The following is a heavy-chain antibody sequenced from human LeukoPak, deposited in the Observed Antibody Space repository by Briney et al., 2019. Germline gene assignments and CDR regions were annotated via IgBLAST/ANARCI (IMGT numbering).Heavy chain of an antibody. J-gene: IGHJ4*02. Sequence: PSETLSLTCTVSGGSISSYYWSWIRQHPGKGLEWIGYIYYSGSTNYNPSLKSRVTISVDTSKDQFSLKLSSVTAADTAVYYCARASDIVATIENWGQGTLVTVSS. CDR3: ARASDIVATIEN. CDR1: GGSISSYY. D-gene: IGHD5-12*01. CDR2: IYYSGST. V-gene: IGHV4-59*08.